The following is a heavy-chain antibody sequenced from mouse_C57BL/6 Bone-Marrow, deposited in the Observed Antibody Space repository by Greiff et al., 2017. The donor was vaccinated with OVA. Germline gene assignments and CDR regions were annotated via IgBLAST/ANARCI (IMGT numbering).Heavy chain of an antibody. J-gene: IGHJ3*01. CDR2: ISYDGSN. CDR3: ASRTWFAY. CDR1: GYSITSGYY. V-gene: IGHV3-6*01. Sequence: EVQLQQSGPGLVKPSQSLSLTCSVTGYSITSGYYWNWIRQFPGNKLEWMGYISYDGSNNYNPSLKNRISITRDTSKNQVFLKLNSVTTEDTATYYCASRTWFAYWGQGTLVTVSA.